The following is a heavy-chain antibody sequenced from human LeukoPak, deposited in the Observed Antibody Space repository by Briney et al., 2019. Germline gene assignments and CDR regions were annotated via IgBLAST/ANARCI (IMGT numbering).Heavy chain of an antibody. Sequence: SETLSLTCTVSGGSISSSSYYWGWIRQPPGKGLEWIGSIHYSGSTYYNPSLKSRVTISVDTSKNQFSLKLSSVTAADTAVYYCAGHQYDSSGSTGAHDAFDIWGQGTMVTVSS. D-gene: IGHD3-22*01. CDR1: GGSISSSSYY. CDR3: AGHQYDSSGSTGAHDAFDI. CDR2: IHYSGST. J-gene: IGHJ3*02. V-gene: IGHV4-39*01.